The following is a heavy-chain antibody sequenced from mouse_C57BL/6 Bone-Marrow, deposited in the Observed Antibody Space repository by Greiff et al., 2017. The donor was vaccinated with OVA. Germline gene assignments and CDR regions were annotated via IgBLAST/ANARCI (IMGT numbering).Heavy chain of an antibody. CDR2: IWSGGST. CDR3: ARKGAGYAMDY. Sequence: VHLVESGPGLVQPSQSLSITCTVSGFSLTSYGVHWVRQSPGKGLEWLGVIWSGGSTDYNAAFISRRSISKDNSKSQVFFKMNSLQADDTAIYYCARKGAGYAMDYWGQGTSVTVSS. J-gene: IGHJ4*01. V-gene: IGHV2-2*01. CDR1: GFSLTSYG.